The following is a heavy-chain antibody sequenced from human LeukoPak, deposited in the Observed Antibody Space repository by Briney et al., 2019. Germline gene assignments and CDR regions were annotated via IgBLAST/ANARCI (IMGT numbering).Heavy chain of an antibody. J-gene: IGHJ4*02. CDR1: GGSFSGYY. D-gene: IGHD3-10*01. Sequence: KPSETLSLTCAVYGGSFSGYYWSWIRQPPGKGLEWIGEINHSGSTNYNPSLKSRATISVDASKNQFSLKLSSVTAADTAVYYCARGWKDYYGSGSYDWGQGTLVTVSS. CDR3: ARGWKDYYGSGSYD. V-gene: IGHV4-34*01. CDR2: INHSGST.